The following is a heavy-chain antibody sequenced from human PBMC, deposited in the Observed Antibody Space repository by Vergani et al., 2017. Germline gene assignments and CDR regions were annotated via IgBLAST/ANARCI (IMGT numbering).Heavy chain of an antibody. CDR3: TTARPRSGWP. J-gene: IGHJ5*02. CDR1: GFTFSNAW. V-gene: IGHV3-15*01. D-gene: IGHD6-19*01. CDR2: IKSKTDGWTT. Sequence: EVQLVESGGGLVKPGGSLRLSCAASGFTFSNAWMSWVRQAPGKGLEWVGRIKSKTDGWTTDYAAPVKGRFTISRDDSKNTLYLQMNSLKTEDTAVYYCTTARPRSGWPWGQGTLVTVSS.